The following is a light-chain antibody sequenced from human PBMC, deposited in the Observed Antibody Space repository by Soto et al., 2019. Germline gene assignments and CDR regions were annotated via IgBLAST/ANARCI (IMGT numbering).Light chain of an antibody. V-gene: IGKV3-11*01. Sequence: EIVLTQSPGTLSLSPGDRVTLSCRASQSVSSNYLAWYQKKPGQAPGLLIYAASTRATGIPARFSGSGSGTDFTLTISSLEPEDFAVYYCQQHADWPLTFGGGTKVEIK. CDR1: QSVSSNY. J-gene: IGKJ4*01. CDR3: QQHADWPLT. CDR2: AAS.